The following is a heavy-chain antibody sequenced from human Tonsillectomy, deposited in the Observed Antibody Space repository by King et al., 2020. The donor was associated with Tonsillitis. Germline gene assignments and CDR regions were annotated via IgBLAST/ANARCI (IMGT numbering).Heavy chain of an antibody. J-gene: IGHJ5*02. CDR3: AKDSTKYCSSTSCLNWFDP. CDR2: ISYDGSNK. V-gene: IGHV3-30*18. Sequence: VQLVESGGGVVQPGRSLRLSCAASGFTFSSYGMHWVRQAPGKGLEWVAVISYDGSNKYYADSVKGRFTISRDNSKNTPYLQMNSLRAEDTAVYYCAKDSTKYCSSTSCLNWFDPWGQGTLVTVSS. D-gene: IGHD2-2*01. CDR1: GFTFSSYG.